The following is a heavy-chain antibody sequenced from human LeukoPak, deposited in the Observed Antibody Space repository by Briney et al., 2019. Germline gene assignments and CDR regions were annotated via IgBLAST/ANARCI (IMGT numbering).Heavy chain of an antibody. Sequence: ASVKVSCKASGGTFSSYAISWVRQAPGQGLEWMGGIIPIFGTANYAQKFQGRVTITADESTSTAYMELSSLRAEDTAVYYCARDCLNYDYVWGNIDYWGQGTLVTVSS. V-gene: IGHV1-69*13. D-gene: IGHD3-16*01. CDR1: GGTFSSYA. CDR3: ARDCLNYDYVWGNIDY. J-gene: IGHJ4*02. CDR2: IIPIFGTA.